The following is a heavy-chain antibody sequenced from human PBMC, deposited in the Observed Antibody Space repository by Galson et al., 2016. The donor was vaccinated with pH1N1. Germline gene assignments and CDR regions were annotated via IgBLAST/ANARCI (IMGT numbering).Heavy chain of an antibody. D-gene: IGHD5-12*01. J-gene: IGHJ4*02. CDR1: GFSFSSYA. CDR3: ARDSEYSAHDLLY. Sequence: LRLSCAASGFSFSSYAMHWVRQAPGRGLEWVAVILYDGTNEYYADSVTGRFTISRDNSKSMLYLQMNNLRPEDTAVYYCARDSEYSAHDLLYWGQGTLVSVAS. V-gene: IGHV3-30-3*01. CDR2: ILYDGTNE.